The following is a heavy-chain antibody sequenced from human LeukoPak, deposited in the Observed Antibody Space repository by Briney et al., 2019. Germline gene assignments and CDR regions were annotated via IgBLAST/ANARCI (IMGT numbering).Heavy chain of an antibody. CDR2: IKQDGTEK. Sequence: GGSLRLSCAASGFSFSGYWMTWVRQAPGKGLEWVANIKQDGTEKYYVDSVKGRFTISRDNSKNTLYLQMNSLRAEDTAVYYCARVTGIVWYFDLWGRGTLVTVSS. V-gene: IGHV3-7*01. J-gene: IGHJ2*01. CDR3: ARVTGIVWYFDL. CDR1: GFSFSGYW. D-gene: IGHD2-15*01.